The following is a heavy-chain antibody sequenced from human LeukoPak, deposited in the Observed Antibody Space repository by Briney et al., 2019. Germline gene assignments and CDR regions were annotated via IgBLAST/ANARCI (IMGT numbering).Heavy chain of an antibody. V-gene: IGHV3-66*02. Sequence: GGSLRLSCAASGFTVSSNYMSWVRQAPGKGLEWVSVIYSGGSTYYADSVKGRFTISRDNSKNTLYPQMNSLRAEDTAVYYCARSYCSSTSCFAFDIWGQGTMVTVSS. CDR1: GFTVSSNY. J-gene: IGHJ3*02. D-gene: IGHD2-2*01. CDR3: ARSYCSSTSCFAFDI. CDR2: IYSGGST.